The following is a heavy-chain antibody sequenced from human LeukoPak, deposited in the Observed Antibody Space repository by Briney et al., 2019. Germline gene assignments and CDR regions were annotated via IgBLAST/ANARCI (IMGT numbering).Heavy chain of an antibody. CDR1: GFTFSSYA. J-gene: IGHJ4*02. CDR3: AKDVGGVQDYYYDSSGYG. Sequence: GGSLRLSCAASGFTFSSYAMSWVRQPPGKGLEWVSAISGSGGGTYYADSVKGLFTISRDNSKNTLYLQMNSLRAEDTAVYYCAKDVGGVQDYYYDSSGYGWGQGTLVTVSS. V-gene: IGHV3-23*01. CDR2: ISGSGGGT. D-gene: IGHD3-22*01.